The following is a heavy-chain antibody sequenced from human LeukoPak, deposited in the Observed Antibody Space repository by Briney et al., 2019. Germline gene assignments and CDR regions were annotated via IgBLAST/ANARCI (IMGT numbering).Heavy chain of an antibody. CDR3: ARSLAFGY. Sequence: GGSLRLSCAASGFTFSSYAMSWVRQAPGKGLEWVANIKQDGSEKYYVGSVKGRFTISRDNAKNSLYLQMNSLRAEDAAVYYCARSLAFGYWGQGTQVTVSS. CDR1: GFTFSSYA. J-gene: IGHJ4*02. V-gene: IGHV3-7*01. CDR2: IKQDGSEK.